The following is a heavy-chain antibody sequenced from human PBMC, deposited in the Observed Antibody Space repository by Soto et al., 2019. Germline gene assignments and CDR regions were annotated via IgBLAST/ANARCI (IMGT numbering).Heavy chain of an antibody. CDR3: AMARGYHPTLVAFDI. D-gene: IGHD5-12*01. V-gene: IGHV1-18*01. CDR2: ISAYNGNT. CDR1: GYTFTSYG. J-gene: IGHJ3*02. Sequence: GASVKVSCKASGYTFTSYGISWVRQAPGQGLEWMGWISAYNGNTNYAQKLQGRVTMTTDTSTSTAYMELRSLRSDDTAVYYCAMARGYHPTLVAFDIWGQGTMVTVSS.